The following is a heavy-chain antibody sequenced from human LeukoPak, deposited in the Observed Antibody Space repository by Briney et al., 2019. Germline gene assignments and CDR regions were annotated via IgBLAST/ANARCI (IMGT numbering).Heavy chain of an antibody. CDR3: ARLARGYPDY. J-gene: IGHJ4*02. Sequence: GGSLRLSCAASGFTFSSYWINWVRQAPGKGLEWVANIKHDGSETYYVDSVKGRFTISRDNAKNSLYLQMNSLRAEDTAVYYCARLARGYPDYWGQGTLVTVPS. CDR2: IKHDGSET. CDR1: GFTFSSYW. V-gene: IGHV3-7*05. D-gene: IGHD5-12*01.